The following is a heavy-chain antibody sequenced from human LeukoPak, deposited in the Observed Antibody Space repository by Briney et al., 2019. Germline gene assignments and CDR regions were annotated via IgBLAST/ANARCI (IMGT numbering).Heavy chain of an antibody. CDR3: TTSYYDSSGFRA. CDR1: GFSLNNAW. J-gene: IGHJ4*02. V-gene: IGHV3-15*01. D-gene: IGHD3-22*01. Sequence: PGGSLRLSCAASGFSLNNAWMSWVRQAPGKGLEWVGRIKSKTDGGTIDYAAPVRGRSTISRDDSKNMVYLVMNNLKTEDTAVYYCTTSYYDSSGFRAWGQGTLVTVSS. CDR2: IKSKTDGGTI.